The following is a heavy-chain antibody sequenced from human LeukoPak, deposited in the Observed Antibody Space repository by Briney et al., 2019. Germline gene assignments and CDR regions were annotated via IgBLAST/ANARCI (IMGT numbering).Heavy chain of an antibody. CDR1: GGSISSYY. D-gene: IGHD3-22*01. CDR3: ARHYDSSGYWYYFDY. J-gene: IGHJ4*02. Sequence: ETLSLTCTVSGGSISSYYWSWIRQPPGKGLEWIGYIYYSGSTNYNPSLKSRVTISVDTSKNQFSLKLNSVTAADTAVYYCARHYDSSGYWYYFDYWGQGTLVTVSS. CDR2: IYYSGST. V-gene: IGHV4-59*08.